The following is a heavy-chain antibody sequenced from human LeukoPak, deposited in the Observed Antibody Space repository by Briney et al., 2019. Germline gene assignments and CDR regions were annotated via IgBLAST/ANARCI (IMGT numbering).Heavy chain of an antibody. D-gene: IGHD7-27*01. CDR1: GFTFGTYG. Sequence: GGSLRLSCEACGFTFGTYGMTWVRQAPGKGLEWVSGITGSSTWTYYADSVRGRFTISRDNSKNTLHLQMNNLRAEDTAIYYCARELVSLGTGYFDLWGRGTLVTVSS. V-gene: IGHV3-23*01. J-gene: IGHJ2*01. CDR3: ARELVSLGTGYFDL. CDR2: ITGSSTWT.